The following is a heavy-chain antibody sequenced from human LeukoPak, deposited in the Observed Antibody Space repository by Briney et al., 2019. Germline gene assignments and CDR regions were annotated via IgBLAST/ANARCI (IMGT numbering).Heavy chain of an antibody. Sequence: SETLSLTCTVSSGSISSGDYYWSWIRQPPGKGLEWIAYMYYSGSTYYNPSLKSRVTMSADTSKNQLSLKLSSVTAADTAVYYCARPYYYDSRIDPWGQGILVTVSS. D-gene: IGHD3-22*01. J-gene: IGHJ5*02. CDR1: SGSISSGDYY. CDR2: MYYSGST. V-gene: IGHV4-30-4*01. CDR3: ARPYYYDSRIDP.